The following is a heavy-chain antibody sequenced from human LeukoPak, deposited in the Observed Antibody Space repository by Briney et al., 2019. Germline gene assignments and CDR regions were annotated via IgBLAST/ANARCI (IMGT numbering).Heavy chain of an antibody. V-gene: IGHV3-30*18. J-gene: IGHJ3*02. CDR1: GFTFSSYG. CDR3: VKDAFSYNGVYDAFDI. Sequence: GGSLRLSCAASGFTFSSYGMHWVRQAPGKGLEWVAVISNDGSNKYYTDSVKGRFTISRDNSKDNLYLQMNSLKAEDTAVYYCVKDAFSYNGVYDAFDIWGQGTMVTVSS. D-gene: IGHD3-3*01. CDR2: ISNDGSNK.